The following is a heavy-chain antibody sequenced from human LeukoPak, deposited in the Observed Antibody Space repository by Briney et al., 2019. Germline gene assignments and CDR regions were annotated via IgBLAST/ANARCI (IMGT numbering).Heavy chain of an antibody. CDR1: GFTFSSYA. Sequence: GGSLRLSCAASGFTFSSYAMSWVRQAPGKGLEWVSAISGSGGSTYYADSVKGRFTVSRDNAKNSLYLQMNSLRVEDTAVYYCARYSGSYFCFDYWGQGTLVTVSS. V-gene: IGHV3-23*01. CDR2: ISGSGGST. CDR3: ARYSGSYFCFDY. J-gene: IGHJ4*02. D-gene: IGHD1-26*01.